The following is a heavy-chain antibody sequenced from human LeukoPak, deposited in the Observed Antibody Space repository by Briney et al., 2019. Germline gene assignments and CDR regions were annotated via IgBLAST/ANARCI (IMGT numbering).Heavy chain of an antibody. D-gene: IGHD5-18*01. CDR1: GYTFTGYY. J-gene: IGHJ4*02. Sequence: ASVKVSCKASGYTFTGYYMHWVRQAPGQGLEWMGWINPNSGGTNYAQKLQGRVTMTTDTSTSTAYMELRSLRSDDTAVYYCARDADTAMVIMSWSLDYWGQGTLVTVSS. CDR2: INPNSGGT. CDR3: ARDADTAMVIMSWSLDY. V-gene: IGHV1-2*02.